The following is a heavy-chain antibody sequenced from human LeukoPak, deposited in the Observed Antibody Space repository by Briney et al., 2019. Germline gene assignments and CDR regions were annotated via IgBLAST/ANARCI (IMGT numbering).Heavy chain of an antibody. D-gene: IGHD6-13*01. V-gene: IGHV1-2*02. CDR1: GYTFTDYY. Sequence: ASVKVSCKASGYTFTDYYMHWIRQAPGQGLQWMGWINPNTGGTNYAQKLQGRVTMTRDTSISTAYMELSRLRSDDTAMYYCARKYSGSWSYAFDIWGQGTMVTVSS. CDR2: INPNTGGT. J-gene: IGHJ3*02. CDR3: ARKYSGSWSYAFDI.